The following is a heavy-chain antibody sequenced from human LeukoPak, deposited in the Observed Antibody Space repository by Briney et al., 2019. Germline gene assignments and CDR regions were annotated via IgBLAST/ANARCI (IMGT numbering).Heavy chain of an antibody. Sequence: GASVKVSCKAPGGTFSSYAISWVRQAPGQGLEWMGRIIPIFGIANYAQKFQGRVTITADKSTSTAYMELSSLRSKDTAVYYCARAAPYYYDSSGDYAFDIWGQGTMVTVSS. J-gene: IGHJ3*02. CDR2: IIPIFGIA. CDR3: ARAAPYYYDSSGDYAFDI. D-gene: IGHD3-22*01. V-gene: IGHV1-69*04. CDR1: GGTFSSYA.